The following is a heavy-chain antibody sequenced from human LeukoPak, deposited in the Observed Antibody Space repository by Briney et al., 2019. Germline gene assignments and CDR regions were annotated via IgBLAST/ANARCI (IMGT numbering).Heavy chain of an antibody. V-gene: IGHV3-23*01. Sequence: GGSLRLSCAASGFTFSSYTMSWVRQAPGKGLEWVLAISGSGDRTFYADSVKGRFTISRDKSKTTLYLQMNSLRVDDTAVYYCAKAPGTYGSRAVDYWGQGTLVTVSS. CDR2: ISGSGDRT. D-gene: IGHD6-13*01. CDR3: AKAPGTYGSRAVDY. CDR1: GFTFSSYT. J-gene: IGHJ4*02.